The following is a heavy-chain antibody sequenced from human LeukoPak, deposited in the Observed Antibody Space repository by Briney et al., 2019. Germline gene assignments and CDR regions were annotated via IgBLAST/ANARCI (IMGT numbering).Heavy chain of an antibody. J-gene: IGHJ4*02. V-gene: IGHV3-64D*06. Sequence: GGSLRLSCSASGFTFSSYAMHWVRQAPGKGLEYVSAISCNGGSTYYADSVKGRFTISRDNSKNTLYLQMSSLRAEDTAVYYCARDQYDTWSRRGNFDSWGQGTLVIVSS. D-gene: IGHD3-3*01. CDR1: GFTFSSYA. CDR2: ISCNGGST. CDR3: ARDQYDTWSRRGNFDS.